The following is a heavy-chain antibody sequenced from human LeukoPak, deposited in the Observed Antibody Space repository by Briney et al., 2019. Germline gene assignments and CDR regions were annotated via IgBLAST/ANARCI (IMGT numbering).Heavy chain of an antibody. CDR1: GGSISSYY. CDR2: VYYSGIT. V-gene: IGHV4-39*01. Sequence: SETLSLTCTVSGGSISSYYWSWIRQPPGKGLEWIGSVYYSGITHHNPYYNPSLKSRVTISVDTSKNQFSLKLSSVTAADTAVYYCARALAPPMIVATNWGAFDYWGQGTLVTVSS. CDR3: ARALAPPMIVATNWGAFDY. D-gene: IGHD5-12*01. J-gene: IGHJ4*02.